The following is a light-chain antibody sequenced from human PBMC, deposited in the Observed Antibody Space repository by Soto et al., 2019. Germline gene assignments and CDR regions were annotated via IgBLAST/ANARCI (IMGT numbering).Light chain of an antibody. CDR2: DES. CDR1: QSVSNY. CDR3: QQRSTWPPCT. V-gene: IGKV3-11*01. J-gene: IGKJ5*01. Sequence: VLKKSPATLSLSPGERATISCRASQSVSNYLASYQQKTGQAPRLLIYDESNRATDIPARFSGSGSGTDFTLPISSLVPEDFAVYYCQQRSTWPPCTFGQGTRVEIK.